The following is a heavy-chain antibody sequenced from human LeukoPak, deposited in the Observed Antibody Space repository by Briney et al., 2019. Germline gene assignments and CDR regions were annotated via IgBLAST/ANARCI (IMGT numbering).Heavy chain of an antibody. J-gene: IGHJ5*02. V-gene: IGHV1-46*01. D-gene: IGHD5-24*01. CDR2: INPSGTGT. CDR3: ATDHSMANTAWWFDP. CDR1: GYTITNNY. Sequence: EASVKVSCKASGYTITNNYMHWARQAPGQGLEWMGVINPSGTGTSYAQKFQGRITMSRDTSTSTVYMELSSLRSEDTAFYYCATDHSMANTAWWFDPWGQGTLVTVSS.